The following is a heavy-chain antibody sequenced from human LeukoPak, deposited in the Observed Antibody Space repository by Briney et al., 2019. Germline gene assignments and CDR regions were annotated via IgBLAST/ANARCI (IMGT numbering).Heavy chain of an antibody. CDR2: IFHTGDT. CDR1: GVSVSGSY. V-gene: IGHV4-59*08. D-gene: IGHD3-22*01. CDR3: ASFSDSSGYYWFDP. Sequence: PSETLSLTCSVSGVSVSGSYWSWIRQPPGKGLEWIGYIFHTGDTNCNPSLKSRVTVSLDTSKNQVSLRLSSVTAADTAVYYCASFSDSSGYYWFDPWGQGTLVTVSS. J-gene: IGHJ5*02.